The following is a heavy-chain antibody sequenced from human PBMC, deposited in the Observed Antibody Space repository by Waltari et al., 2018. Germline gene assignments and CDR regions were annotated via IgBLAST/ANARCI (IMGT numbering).Heavy chain of an antibody. J-gene: IGHJ4*02. D-gene: IGHD3-22*01. CDR2: VSPVLGIS. CDR1: GGTFSSYG. CDR3: AREERTYYYDISGYAQIFYYFDY. Sequence: QVQLVQSGAEVKKPGSSVKVSCKASGGTFSSYGISWVRQAPGQGLEWMGRVSPVLGISKYGQKFQGRVTMNADKSTSTVYMDLSSLRSEDTAVYYCAREERTYYYDISGYAQIFYYFDYWGQGTLVSVSS. V-gene: IGHV1-69*04.